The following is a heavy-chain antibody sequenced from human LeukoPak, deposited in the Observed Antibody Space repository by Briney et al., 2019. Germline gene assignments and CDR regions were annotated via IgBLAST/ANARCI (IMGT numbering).Heavy chain of an antibody. J-gene: IGHJ6*03. CDR1: GYTFTSYD. D-gene: IGHD3-10*01. CDR2: MNPNSGNT. V-gene: IGHV1-8*03. CDR3: ARGSGPVYYYYYMDV. Sequence: ASVKVSCKASGYTFTSYDINWVRQATGQGLEWMGWMNPNSGNTGYAQKFQGGVTITRNTSISTAYMELSSLRSEDTAVYYCARGSGPVYYYYYMDVWGKGTTVTVSS.